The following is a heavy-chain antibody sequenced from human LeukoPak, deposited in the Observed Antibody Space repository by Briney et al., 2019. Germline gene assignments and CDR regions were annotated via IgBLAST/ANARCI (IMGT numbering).Heavy chain of an antibody. Sequence: SSVKVSCKASGGTFSSYAISWVRQAPGQGLEWMGRIIPILGTANYAQKFQGRVTITTDESTSTAYMELSSLRSEDTAVYYCARDDIAASLSSYWGQGTLVTVSS. CDR2: IIPILGTA. CDR1: GGTFSSYA. V-gene: IGHV1-69*11. D-gene: IGHD6-6*01. CDR3: ARDDIAASLSSY. J-gene: IGHJ4*02.